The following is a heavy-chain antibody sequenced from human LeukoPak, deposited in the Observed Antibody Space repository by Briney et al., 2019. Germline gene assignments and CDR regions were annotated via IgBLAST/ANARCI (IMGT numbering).Heavy chain of an antibody. J-gene: IGHJ3*01. CDR2: SGDKANTYST. CDR3: ARGFGSGRYYGDGFDV. D-gene: IGHD3-10*01. CDR1: GFTFSNYA. V-gene: IGHV3-72*01. Sequence: GGSLRLSCTVSGFTFSNYAMHWVRQAPGKGLEWVGRSGDKANTYSTEYAASVKGRFTISRDDSKNSLYLQMNSLKTEDTAVYYCARGFGSGRYYGDGFDVWGQGTKVTVSS.